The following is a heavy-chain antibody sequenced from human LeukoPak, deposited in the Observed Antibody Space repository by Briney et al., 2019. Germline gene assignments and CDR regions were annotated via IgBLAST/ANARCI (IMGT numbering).Heavy chain of an antibody. CDR1: GFTFGTYA. CDR3: ARDPYSGNYGAYYYYYMDV. J-gene: IGHJ6*03. V-gene: IGHV3-21*01. D-gene: IGHD1-26*01. Sequence: GGSLRLSCAASGFTFGTYAMSWVRQIPGKGLEWVSSITSSSTYIYYADSVRGRFTISRDNAKNSLYLQMNSLRAEDTAVYFCARDPYSGNYGAYYYYYMDVWGKGTTVTISS. CDR2: ITSSSTYI.